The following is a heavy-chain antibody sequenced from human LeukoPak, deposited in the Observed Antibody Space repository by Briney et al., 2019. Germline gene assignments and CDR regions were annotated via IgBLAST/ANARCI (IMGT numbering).Heavy chain of an antibody. CDR1: GFTFSSYW. V-gene: IGHV3-74*01. Sequence: GGSLRLSCAASGFTFSSYWMHWVRQAPGKGLVWVSRINSDGSSTSYADSVKGRFTISRDNAKNSLYLQMNSLRAEDTAVYYCARESGIAAAAEENWFDPWGQGTLVTVSS. CDR2: INSDGSST. J-gene: IGHJ5*02. D-gene: IGHD6-13*01. CDR3: ARESGIAAAAEENWFDP.